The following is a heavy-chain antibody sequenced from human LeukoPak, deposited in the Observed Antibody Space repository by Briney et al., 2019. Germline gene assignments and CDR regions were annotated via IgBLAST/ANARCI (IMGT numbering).Heavy chain of an antibody. CDR2: INAGNGNT. Sequence: ASVKVSCKASGYTFTSYAMHWVRQAPGQRLEWMGWINAGNGNTKYSQKFQGRVTITRDTSASTAYMELSSLRSEDTAVYYCARSSAPPYLDWFHYGMDVWGQGTTVTVSS. V-gene: IGHV1-3*01. D-gene: IGHD3-9*01. CDR1: GYTFTSYA. J-gene: IGHJ6*02. CDR3: ARSSAPPYLDWFHYGMDV.